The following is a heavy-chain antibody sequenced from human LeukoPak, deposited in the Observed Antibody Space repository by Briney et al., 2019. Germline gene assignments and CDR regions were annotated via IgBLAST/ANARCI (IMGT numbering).Heavy chain of an antibody. V-gene: IGHV4-39*01. J-gene: IGHJ4*02. Sequence: PSETLSLTCTVSGGSISSSRYYWRWIRQPPGKGQEWIGSIYYSGSTYYNPSLKSRVAISVDTSKNQFSLKLSSVTAADTAVYYCARREVGANFDYWGQGTLVTVSS. CDR3: ARREVGANFDY. D-gene: IGHD1-26*01. CDR1: GGSISSSRYY. CDR2: IYYSGST.